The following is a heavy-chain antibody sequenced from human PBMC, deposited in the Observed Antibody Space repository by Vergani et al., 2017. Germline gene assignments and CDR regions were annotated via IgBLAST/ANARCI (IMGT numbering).Heavy chain of an antibody. V-gene: IGHV4-59*01. Sequence: QVQLQQWGAGLLKPSQTLSLTCTVSGGSISSYYWSWIRQPPGKGLEWIGYIYYSGSTNYNPSRNSRVTISVDTSKNQFSLKLSSVPAADPDVYYCVRDREGKGYGMDVWGQGTTVTVSS. CDR1: GGSISSYY. D-gene: IGHD3-10*01. J-gene: IGHJ6*02. CDR3: VRDREGKGYGMDV. CDR2: IYYSGST.